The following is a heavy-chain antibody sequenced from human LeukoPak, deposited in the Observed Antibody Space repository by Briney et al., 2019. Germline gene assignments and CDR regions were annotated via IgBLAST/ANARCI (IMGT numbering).Heavy chain of an antibody. CDR2: IKQDGSEK. Sequence: GGSLRLSCAASGFTFSSYWMSWVRQAPGKGLEWVANIKQDGSEKYYVDSVKGRFTISRDNAKNSLYLQMNSLRAEDTAVYYCARDQETGLYNWFDPWGQGTLVTVSS. CDR1: GFTFSSYW. CDR3: ARDQETGLYNWFDP. J-gene: IGHJ5*02. V-gene: IGHV3-7*01.